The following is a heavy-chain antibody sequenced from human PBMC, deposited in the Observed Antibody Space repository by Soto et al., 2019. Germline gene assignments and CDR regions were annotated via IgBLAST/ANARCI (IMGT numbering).Heavy chain of an antibody. Sequence: QVQLQESGPGLVKPSETLSLTCTVSGGSISSYYWSWIRQPPGKGLEWIGYIYYSGSTNYNPSLKSRVTISVDTSTNQFSLKLSSVTAADTAVYYCARDRIGAGGMDVWGQGTTVTVSS. V-gene: IGHV4-59*01. CDR1: GGSISSYY. CDR2: IYYSGST. J-gene: IGHJ6*02. D-gene: IGHD2-21*01. CDR3: ARDRIGAGGMDV.